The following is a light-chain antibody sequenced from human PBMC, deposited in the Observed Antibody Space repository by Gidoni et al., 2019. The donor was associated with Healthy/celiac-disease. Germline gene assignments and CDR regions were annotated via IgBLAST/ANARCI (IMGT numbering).Light chain of an antibody. CDR3: QQYGSSPHT. J-gene: IGKJ2*01. CDR1: QRVSSSY. V-gene: IGKV3-20*01. CDR2: GAS. Sequence: EIVLTQSPCTLSLSPGERATLSCRASQRVSSSYLAWYQQKPGQAPRLLIYGASSRATGIPDRFSGSGSGTDFTLTISRLEPEDFAVYYCQQYGSSPHTFGQGTKLEIK.